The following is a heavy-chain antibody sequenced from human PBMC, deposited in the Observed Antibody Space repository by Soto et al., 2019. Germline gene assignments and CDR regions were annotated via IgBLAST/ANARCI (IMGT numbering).Heavy chain of an antibody. J-gene: IGHJ2*01. CDR1: GFVYSTYA. V-gene: IGHV3-33*01. Sequence: VQLVESGGGVVQPGRSLRLSCAASGFVYSTYAMHLVRLSPGKGLEWVALIWNDGTKEYYVDSVTGRFTISRDTSQNTLNMQMTSLRAEDTAVYFSGRAIPSKYSSNWLYWSCDLWGRGTQVTVSA. D-gene: IGHD6-13*01. CDR2: IWNDGTKE. CDR3: GRAIPSKYSSNWLYWSCDL.